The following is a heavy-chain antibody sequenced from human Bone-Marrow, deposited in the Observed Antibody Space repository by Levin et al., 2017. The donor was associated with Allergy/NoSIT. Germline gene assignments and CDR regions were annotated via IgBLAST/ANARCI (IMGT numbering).Heavy chain of an antibody. Sequence: NPSETLSLTCDVSGGSITSGHWWTWVRQSPGKGLEWIGQIYQTGSTNYNPSLKSRVSISIEKSKSQFSLKLTSVTAADTAVYYCARDSFCSGENCKDWFDAWGQGTLVTVSS. J-gene: IGHJ5*02. CDR3: ARDSFCSGENCKDWFDA. D-gene: IGHD2-15*01. CDR2: IYQTGST. V-gene: IGHV4-4*02. CDR1: GGSITSGHW.